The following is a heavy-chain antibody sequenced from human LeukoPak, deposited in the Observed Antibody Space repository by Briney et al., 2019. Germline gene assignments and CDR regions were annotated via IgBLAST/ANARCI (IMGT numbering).Heavy chain of an antibody. V-gene: IGHV3-49*04. Sequence: GGSLRLSCAASGFTFSSYAMSWVRQAPGKGLEWVGFIRSKAYGGTTEYAASVKGRFTISRDDSKSIAYLQMNSLKTEDTAVYYCTKYQLPDDAFDIWGQGTMVTVSS. J-gene: IGHJ3*02. CDR1: GFTFSSYA. D-gene: IGHD2-2*01. CDR3: TKYQLPDDAFDI. CDR2: IRSKAYGGTT.